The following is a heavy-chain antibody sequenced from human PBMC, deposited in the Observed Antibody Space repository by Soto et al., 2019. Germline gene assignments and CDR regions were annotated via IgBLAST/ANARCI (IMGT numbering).Heavy chain of an antibody. D-gene: IGHD3-9*01. V-gene: IGHV4-30-4*01. CDR2: IYYSGST. J-gene: IGHJ3*02. Sequence: KASETLSLTCTVSGGSISSGDYYWSWIRQPPGKGLEWIGYIYYSGSTYYNPSLKSRVTISVDTSKNQFSLKLSSVTAADTAVYYCATAAYYDILTGKGAFDIWGQGTMVTVSS. CDR3: ATAAYYDILTGKGAFDI. CDR1: GGSISSGDYY.